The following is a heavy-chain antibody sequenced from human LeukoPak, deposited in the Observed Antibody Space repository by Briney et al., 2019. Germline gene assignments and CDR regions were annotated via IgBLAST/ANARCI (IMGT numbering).Heavy chain of an antibody. CDR1: GFTFSSYS. D-gene: IGHD6-25*01. CDR2: ISSSSSTI. Sequence: GGSLRLSCAASGFTFSSYSMNWVRQAPGKGLEWVSYISSSSSTIYYADSVKGRFTISRDNAKNSLYLQMNSLRAEDTAVYYCARDLIEAAAFSYYYYYGMDVWGQGTTVTVSS. V-gene: IGHV3-48*04. CDR3: ARDLIEAAAFSYYYYYGMDV. J-gene: IGHJ6*02.